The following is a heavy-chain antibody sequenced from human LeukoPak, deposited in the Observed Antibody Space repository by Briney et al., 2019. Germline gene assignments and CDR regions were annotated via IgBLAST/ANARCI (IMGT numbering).Heavy chain of an antibody. Sequence: GASVKVSCKASGYTFTSYGISWVRQAPGQGLEWMGWISAYNGNTNYAQKLQGRVTMTTDTSTSTAYMELRSLRSDDTAVYYCARLISLRYFDWLYRDYYYYMDVWGKGTTVTISS. D-gene: IGHD3-9*01. CDR3: ARLISLRYFDWLYRDYYYYMDV. CDR1: GYTFTSYG. CDR2: ISAYNGNT. V-gene: IGHV1-18*01. J-gene: IGHJ6*03.